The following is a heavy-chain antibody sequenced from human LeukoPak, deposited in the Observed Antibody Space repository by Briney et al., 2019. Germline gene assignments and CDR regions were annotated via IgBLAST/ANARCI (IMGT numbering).Heavy chain of an antibody. D-gene: IGHD2-8*01. V-gene: IGHV3-23*01. CDR2: ISGSGDNM. Sequence: GGSLRLSCLASKFTFNNYAMTWVRQAPGKGLEWVSSISGSGDNMDYADSVKGRFTISRDNSENTLYLQMNSLRGEDTAVYYCAKDRGGYCTNGVCRITYYFDYWGQGTLVTVSS. CDR3: AKDRGGYCTNGVCRITYYFDY. CDR1: KFTFNNYA. J-gene: IGHJ4*02.